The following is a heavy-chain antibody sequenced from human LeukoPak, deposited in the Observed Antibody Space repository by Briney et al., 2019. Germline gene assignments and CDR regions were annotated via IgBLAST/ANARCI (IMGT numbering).Heavy chain of an antibody. V-gene: IGHV4-34*01. CDR2: IYHSGST. J-gene: IGHJ4*02. CDR1: GGSFSNYS. Sequence: SETLSLTCAVYGGSFSNYSWPWIRQPPGKGLEWIGEIYHSGSTNYNPSLKSRVTISVDTSKNQFSLKLYSVTAADTVVYYCARGGDYGDYVFHYWGQGSLVTVSS. D-gene: IGHD4-17*01. CDR3: ARGGDYGDYVFHY.